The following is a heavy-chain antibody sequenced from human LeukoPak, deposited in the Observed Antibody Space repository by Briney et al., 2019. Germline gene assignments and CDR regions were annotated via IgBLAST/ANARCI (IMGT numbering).Heavy chain of an antibody. J-gene: IGHJ4*02. Sequence: GGSLRLSCAASGFTFSNYAMHWVRQAPGKGLEWVAVISKDGSEKYYADSVKGRFTISRDNSKNTLYLQVNSLRAEDTAVYYCAKGGKWDVTPFDYWGQGTLVTVSS. CDR2: ISKDGSEK. CDR3: AKGGKWDVTPFDY. V-gene: IGHV3-30*04. CDR1: GFTFSNYA. D-gene: IGHD1-26*01.